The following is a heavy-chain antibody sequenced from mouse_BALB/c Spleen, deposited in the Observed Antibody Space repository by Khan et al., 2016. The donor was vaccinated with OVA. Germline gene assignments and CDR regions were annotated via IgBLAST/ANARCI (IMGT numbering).Heavy chain of an antibody. CDR3: ARGGAAFYRNDGGAMDY. CDR2: INTHSGVP. Sequence: IQLVQSGPELKKPGETVRISCKASGYTFTTAGMQWVQKMPGKGLKWIGWINTHSGVPKYAEDFKGRFAFSLETSASIGYLQITNLKNEDTATYFWARGGAAFYRNDGGAMDYWGQGTSVTVSS. V-gene: IGHV9-4*02. D-gene: IGHD2-14*01. CDR1: GYTFTTAG. J-gene: IGHJ4*01.